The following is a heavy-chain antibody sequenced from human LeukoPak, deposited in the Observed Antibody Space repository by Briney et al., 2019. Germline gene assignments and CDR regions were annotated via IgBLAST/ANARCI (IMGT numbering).Heavy chain of an antibody. CDR3: ARVGYYDSSGYRHSYYYGMDV. CDR1: RFTFSSYS. CDR2: ISSSSSTI. J-gene: IGHJ6*02. D-gene: IGHD3-22*01. V-gene: IGHV3-48*01. Sequence: GGSLRLSCAASRFTFSSYSMNWVRQAPGKGLEWVSYISSSSSTIYYADSVKGRFTISRDNAKNSLYLQMNSLRAEDTAVYYCARVGYYDSSGYRHSYYYGMDVWGQGTTVTVSS.